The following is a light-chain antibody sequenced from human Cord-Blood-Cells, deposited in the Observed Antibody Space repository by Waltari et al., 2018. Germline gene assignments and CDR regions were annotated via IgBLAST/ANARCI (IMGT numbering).Light chain of an antibody. J-gene: IGLJ3*02. CDR3: SSYTGGSTLV. CDR2: DVS. V-gene: IGLV2-14*03. CDR1: SSDVGGYNY. Sequence: QSALTQPASVSGSPGQSITISCTGTSSDVGGYNYVSWYQQHPGKAPKLMIYDVSTRPYGVSNRCSGPKSGNTASLTISGLQAEDEADYYCSSYTGGSTLVFGGGTKLTVL.